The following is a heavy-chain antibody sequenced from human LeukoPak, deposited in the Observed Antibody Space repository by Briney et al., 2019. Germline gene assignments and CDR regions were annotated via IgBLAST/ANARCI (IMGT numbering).Heavy chain of an antibody. D-gene: IGHD1-26*01. V-gene: IGHV3-66*01. CDR2: IYSGGST. CDR1: GFTLSTNY. J-gene: IGHJ4*02. CDR3: ARGSGSYYWFDY. Sequence: GGSLRLSCAASGFTLSTNYMSWVRQAPGKGLEWVSVIYSGGSTYYADSVKGRFTISRDISKNTLYLQMNSLRAEDTAVYYCARGSGSYYWFDYWGQGTLVTVSS.